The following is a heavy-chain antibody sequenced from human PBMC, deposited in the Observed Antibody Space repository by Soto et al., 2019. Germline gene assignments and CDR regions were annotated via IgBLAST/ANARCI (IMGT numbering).Heavy chain of an antibody. J-gene: IGHJ4*02. V-gene: IGHV3-30*09. CDR3: ARTTTVAGIPEFDY. D-gene: IGHD6-19*01. CDR2: ISYDGSNK. Sequence: QVQLVESGGGVVQPGRSLRLSCAASGFTFSSFSLHWVRQAPGKGLEWLALISYDGSNKYNADSVKGRFAISRDNSKDTLDLQLNSLRPEGTAVYYWARTTTVAGIPEFDYWGQGTLVTVSS. CDR1: GFTFSSFS.